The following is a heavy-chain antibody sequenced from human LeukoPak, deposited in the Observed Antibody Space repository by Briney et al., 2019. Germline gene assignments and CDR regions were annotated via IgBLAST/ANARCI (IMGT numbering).Heavy chain of an antibody. Sequence: SQTLSLTCTVSGGSISSGTYYWSWIRQPAGKGLEWIVRFYTSGSTNYNPSLKSRVTISVDTSKNQFSLKLSSVTAADTAVYYCARGRDGYNFLNRGEYYYFDYWGQGTLVTVSS. CDR3: ARGRDGYNFLNRGEYYYFDY. J-gene: IGHJ4*02. V-gene: IGHV4-61*02. D-gene: IGHD5-24*01. CDR1: GGSISSGTYY. CDR2: FYTSGST.